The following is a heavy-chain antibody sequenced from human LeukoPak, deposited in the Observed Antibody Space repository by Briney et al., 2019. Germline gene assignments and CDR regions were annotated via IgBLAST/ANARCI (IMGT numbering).Heavy chain of an antibody. Sequence: GGSLRLSCAASGFTFSSYAMSWVRQAPGKGLEWVSAISGSGGSTYYADSVKGRFTISRDNSKNTLYLQMNSLRAEDTAVYYCAKFPVPIVAKTAAEGAFDIWGQGTMVTVSS. D-gene: IGHD5-12*01. J-gene: IGHJ3*02. CDR1: GFTFSSYA. CDR2: ISGSGGST. CDR3: AKFPVPIVAKTAAEGAFDI. V-gene: IGHV3-23*01.